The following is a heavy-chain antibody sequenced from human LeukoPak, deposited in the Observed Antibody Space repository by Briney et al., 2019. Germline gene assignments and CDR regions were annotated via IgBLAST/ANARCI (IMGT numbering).Heavy chain of an antibody. CDR2: MNPNSGNT. J-gene: IGHJ4*02. V-gene: IGHV1-8*01. Sequence: ASVKVSCKASGYTFTSYDINWVRQATGQGLEWMGWMNPNSGNTGYAQKFQGRVTMTRNTSISTAYMELSSLRSEDTAVYYCAKEYCGGDCREDYFDSWGQGTLVTVSS. CDR1: GYTFTSYD. D-gene: IGHD2-21*02. CDR3: AKEYCGGDCREDYFDS.